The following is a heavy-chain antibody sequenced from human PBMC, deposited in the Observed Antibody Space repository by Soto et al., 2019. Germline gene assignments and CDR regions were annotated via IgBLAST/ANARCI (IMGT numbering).Heavy chain of an antibody. CDR3: AKGMESLHYYYGMDV. V-gene: IGHV3-23*01. Sequence: PGGSLRLSCAASGFTFSSYAMSWVRQAPGKGLEWVSAISGSGGSTYYADSVKGRFTISRDNSKNTLYLQMNSLRAEDTAVYYCAKGMESLHYYYGMDVWGQGTTVTVSS. D-gene: IGHD1-1*01. CDR1: GFTFSSYA. CDR2: ISGSGGST. J-gene: IGHJ6*02.